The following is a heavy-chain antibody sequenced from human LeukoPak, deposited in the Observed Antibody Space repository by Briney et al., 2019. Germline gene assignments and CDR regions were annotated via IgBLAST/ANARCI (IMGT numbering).Heavy chain of an antibody. CDR2: IKSRTDGGTT. V-gene: IGHV3-15*01. J-gene: IGHJ6*04. CDR3: TPTMVRGGGV. D-gene: IGHD3-10*01. CDR1: GFTFDDYG. Sequence: GGSLRLSCAASGFTFDDYGLNWVRQAPGKGPEWVGRIKSRTDGGTTDYAAPVKGRFTISRDDSKNMLYLQMNSLKTEDTAVYHCTPTMVRGGGVWGKGTTVTISS.